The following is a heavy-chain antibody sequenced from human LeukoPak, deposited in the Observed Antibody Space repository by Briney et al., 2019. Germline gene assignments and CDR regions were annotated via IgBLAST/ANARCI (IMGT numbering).Heavy chain of an antibody. CDR1: GFTFGSYA. Sequence: PGGSLRLSCAASGFTFGSYAMSWVRQAPGKGLEWVSGISKSGNNTYYADSVAGRLTISRDNSKNTLYLQMNTLRADDTAVYYSAAAVTTGRAEHYWGQGTLVTVSS. J-gene: IGHJ4*02. V-gene: IGHV3-23*05. CDR2: ISKSGNNT. D-gene: IGHD4-17*01. CDR3: AAAVTTGRAEHY.